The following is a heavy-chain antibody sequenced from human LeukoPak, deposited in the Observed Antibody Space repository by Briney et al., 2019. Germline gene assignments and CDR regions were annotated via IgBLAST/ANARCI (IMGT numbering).Heavy chain of an antibody. CDR1: GGTFSSYA. J-gene: IGHJ5*02. V-gene: IGHV1-69*05. Sequence: SVKVSCKASGGTFSSYAISWVRQAPGQGLEWMGGIIPIFGTANYAQKFQGRVTITTDESTSTAYMELSSLRSEDTAVYYCAREGGEYCSSTSCTESWFDPWGQGTLVTVSS. CDR2: IIPIFGTA. D-gene: IGHD2-2*01. CDR3: AREGGEYCSSTSCTESWFDP.